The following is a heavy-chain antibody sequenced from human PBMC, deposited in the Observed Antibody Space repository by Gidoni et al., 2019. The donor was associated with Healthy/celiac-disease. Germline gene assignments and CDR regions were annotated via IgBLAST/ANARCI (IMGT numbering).Heavy chain of an antibody. D-gene: IGHD3-22*01. J-gene: IGHJ4*02. Sequence: EVQLVDSGGGLVQPGRSLRLSCAASVFTFDDYAMHWVRQATGTGLEWVSGSSWNSGSRGYADSVKGRFTISRDNAKNALYLQMNSLRAEDTALYDCEKDGEWRTYDSSGYYYDYWGQGTLVTVSS. CDR3: EKDGEWRTYDSSGYYYDY. CDR2: SSWNSGSR. V-gene: IGHV3-9*01. CDR1: VFTFDDYA.